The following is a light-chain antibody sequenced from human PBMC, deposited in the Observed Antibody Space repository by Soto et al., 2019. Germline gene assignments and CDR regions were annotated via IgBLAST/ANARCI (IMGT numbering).Light chain of an antibody. CDR3: SSYTSISTYV. CDR2: EVI. CDR1: SSDGGGYHY. J-gene: IGLJ1*01. V-gene: IGLV2-14*01. Sequence: QPVLTQPASVSGSPGQSITISCTGTSSDGGGYHYVSWYQQHPGKAPKLMIYEVIDRPSGVSNRFSGSKSGNTASLTISGLQAEDEADYYCSSYTSISTYVFGPGTKVTVL.